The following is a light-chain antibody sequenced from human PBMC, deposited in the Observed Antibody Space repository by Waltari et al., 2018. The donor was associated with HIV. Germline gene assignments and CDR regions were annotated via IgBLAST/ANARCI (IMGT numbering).Light chain of an antibody. CDR1: SSDVGNYNR. Sequence: SALTQPPSVSGSPGQSVTISCTGTSSDVGNYNRVSWYQQPPGSAPKLMIYEVSNRPSGVPRRFSGSKSGNTASLTISGLQAEDEVDYYCSSYTSSNTFVVFGGGTKLTVL. CDR3: SSYTSSNTFVV. V-gene: IGLV2-18*02. CDR2: EVS. J-gene: IGLJ2*01.